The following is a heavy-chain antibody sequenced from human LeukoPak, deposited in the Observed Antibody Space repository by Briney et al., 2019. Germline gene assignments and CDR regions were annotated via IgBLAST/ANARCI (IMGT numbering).Heavy chain of an antibody. CDR3: TTELKRYYDFWSGYSCWFDP. Sequence: GGSLRLSCAASGFTFSNAWMSWVRQAPGKGLEWVGRFKSKTDGGTTDYAAPVKGRFTISRDDSKNTLYLQMNSLKTEDTAVYYCTTELKRYYDFWSGYSCWFDPWGQGTLVTVSS. CDR2: FKSKTDGGTT. J-gene: IGHJ5*02. D-gene: IGHD3-3*01. CDR1: GFTFSNAW. V-gene: IGHV3-15*01.